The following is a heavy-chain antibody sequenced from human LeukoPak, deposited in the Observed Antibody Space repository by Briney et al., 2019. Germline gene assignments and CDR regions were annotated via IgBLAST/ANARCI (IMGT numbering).Heavy chain of an antibody. J-gene: IGHJ4*02. Sequence: SETLSLTCTVSGGSISSSSYYWGWIRQPPGKGLEWIGSIYYSGSTHYNPSLKSRVTISVDTSKNQFSLKLSSVTAADTAVYYCARHSGGRYYYDSSGLDYWGQGTLVTVSS. D-gene: IGHD3-22*01. V-gene: IGHV4-39*01. CDR3: ARHSGGRYYYDSSGLDY. CDR2: IYYSGST. CDR1: GGSISSSSYY.